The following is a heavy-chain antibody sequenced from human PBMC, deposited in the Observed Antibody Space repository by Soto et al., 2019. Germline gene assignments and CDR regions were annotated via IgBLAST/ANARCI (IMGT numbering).Heavy chain of an antibody. V-gene: IGHV4-39*01. CDR2: IYYSGST. J-gene: IGHJ5*02. D-gene: IGHD2-15*01. CDR3: ARQVVAFCCGGSCYGPNRHWYDP. CDR1: GGSISSSSYY. Sequence: SETLSLTCTVSGGSISSSSYYWGWIRQPPGKGLEWIGSIYYSGSTYYNPSLKSRVTISVDTSKNQFSLKLSSVTAADTAVYYCARQVVAFCCGGSCYGPNRHWYDPWGERTRVAVPS.